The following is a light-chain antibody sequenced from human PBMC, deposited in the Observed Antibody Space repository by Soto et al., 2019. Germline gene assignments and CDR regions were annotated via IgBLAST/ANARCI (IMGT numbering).Light chain of an antibody. CDR3: HQYYSTPWT. V-gene: IGKV4-1*01. J-gene: IGKJ1*01. CDR2: WAS. Sequence: DIVMTQSPDSLAVSLGERGTINSRSSQSVLSSSNNKNYLAWYQQKPGQPPKLLIYWASTRESGVPDRFSGSGSGTDFSLTISGLQAEDVAFYYCHQYYSTPWTFGQGTKVDI. CDR1: QSVLSSSNNKNY.